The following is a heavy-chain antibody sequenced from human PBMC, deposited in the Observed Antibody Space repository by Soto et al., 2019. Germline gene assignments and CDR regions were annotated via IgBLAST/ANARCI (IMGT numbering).Heavy chain of an antibody. J-gene: IGHJ1*01. Sequence: GGSLRLSCAASGFIFSNYGIHWVRQAPGKGLEWVALIWYDGSNKYYADSVKGRFIVSRDNTNNTVYLQLNRLTADDTAMYYCAREGVVAGPQDFWGPRTLVTVSS. CDR3: AREGVVAGPQDF. CDR1: GFIFSNYG. V-gene: IGHV3-33*01. D-gene: IGHD6-19*01. CDR2: IWYDGSNK.